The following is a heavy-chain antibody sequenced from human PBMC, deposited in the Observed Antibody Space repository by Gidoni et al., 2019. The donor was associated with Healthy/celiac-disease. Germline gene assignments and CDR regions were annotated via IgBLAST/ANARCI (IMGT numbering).Heavy chain of an antibody. CDR1: GGTFSSYA. Sequence: QVQLVQSGAEVKKPGSSVKVSCKASGGTFSSYAISWVRQAPGQGLEWMGGIIPIFGTANYAQKFQGRVTITADESTSTAYMELSSLRSEDTAVYYCARAMGTSTPGRRYCSSTSCYLYYFDYWGQGTLVTVSS. CDR3: ARAMGTSTPGRRYCSSTSCYLYYFDY. J-gene: IGHJ4*02. CDR2: IIPIFGTA. D-gene: IGHD2-2*01. V-gene: IGHV1-69*01.